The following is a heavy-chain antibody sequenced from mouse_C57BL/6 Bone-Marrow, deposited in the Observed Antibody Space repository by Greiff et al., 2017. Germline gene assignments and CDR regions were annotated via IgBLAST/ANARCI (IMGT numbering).Heavy chain of an antibody. D-gene: IGHD2-2*01. CDR2: IWRGGST. V-gene: IGHV2-5*01. J-gene: IGHJ2*01. Sequence: VQLQQSGPGLVQPSQSLSITCTVSGFSLTSYGVHWVRQSPGKGLEWLGVIWRGGSTDYNAALMSRLSITKDNANSQDFFKMNSLQADDTAIYYCAKNRAYGYFYFDYWGQGTTLTVSS. CDR1: GFSLTSYG. CDR3: AKNRAYGYFYFDY.